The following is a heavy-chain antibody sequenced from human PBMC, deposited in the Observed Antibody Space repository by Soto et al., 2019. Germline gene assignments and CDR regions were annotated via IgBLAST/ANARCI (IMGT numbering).Heavy chain of an antibody. J-gene: IGHJ4*02. D-gene: IGHD3-16*01. Sequence: GGAERLTWAGSGFTYSSYGMSWVRQAQGKGLEWISGLSGSDGRTTYADSVKGRFTISRDNSMNTLYLQMDSLRVEDTAVYFCAKDSGYDSTDWGQGTLVTVSS. CDR3: AKDSGYDSTD. CDR2: LSGSDGRT. CDR1: GFTYSSYG. V-gene: IGHV3-23*01.